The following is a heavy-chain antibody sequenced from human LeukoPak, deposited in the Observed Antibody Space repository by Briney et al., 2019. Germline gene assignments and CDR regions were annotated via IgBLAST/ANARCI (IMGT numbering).Heavy chain of an antibody. J-gene: IGHJ4*02. D-gene: IGHD3-3*01. CDR2: INPTGDST. CDR1: GDTFTNYY. Sequence: GASVKVSRKASGDTFTNYYMHWVRQAPGQGLEWMGIINPTGDSTRYAQKFQGRVTMTRDTSTSTVYVELSSLRSEDTAVYYCARWAGARPGGYYDFWTGPYDYWGQGSLVTVSS. CDR3: ARWAGARPGGYYDFWTGPYDY. V-gene: IGHV1-46*01.